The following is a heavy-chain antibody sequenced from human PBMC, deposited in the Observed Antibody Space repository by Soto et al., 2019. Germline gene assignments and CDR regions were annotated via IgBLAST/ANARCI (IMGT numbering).Heavy chain of an antibody. CDR2: IIPIFGTA. J-gene: IGHJ4*02. CDR3: ARPSYGSGSYFHLQEPAFDY. Sequence: ASVKVSCKASGGTFSSYAISWVRQAPGQGLEWMGGIIPIFGTANYAQKFQGRVTITADESTSTAYMELSSLRSEDTAVYYCARPSYGSGSYFHLQEPAFDYWGQGTLVTVSS. V-gene: IGHV1-69*13. D-gene: IGHD3-10*01. CDR1: GGTFSSYA.